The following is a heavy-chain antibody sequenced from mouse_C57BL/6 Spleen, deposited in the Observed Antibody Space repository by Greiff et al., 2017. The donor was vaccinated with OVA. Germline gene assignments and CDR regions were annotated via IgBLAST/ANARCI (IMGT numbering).Heavy chain of an antibody. CDR2: IDPEDGET. D-gene: IGHD1-1*01. CDR3: ARPDYYGSSYDYAMDY. V-gene: IGHV14-2*01. J-gene: IGHJ4*01. CDR1: GFNIKDYY. Sequence: VQLKESGAELVKPGASVKLSCTASGFNIKDYYMHWVKQRTEQGLEWIGRIDPEDGETKYAPKFQGKATITADTSSSTAYLQLSSLTSEDTAVDYCARPDYYGSSYDYAMDYWGQGTSVTVSS.